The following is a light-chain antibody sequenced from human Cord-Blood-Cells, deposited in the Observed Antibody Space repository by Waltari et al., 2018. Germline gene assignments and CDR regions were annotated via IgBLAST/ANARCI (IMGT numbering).Light chain of an antibody. CDR3: NSRDSSGNHVV. V-gene: IGLV3-19*01. CDR1: SLRSYY. CDR2: GKN. J-gene: IGLJ2*01. Sequence: SSELTQDPAVSVALGQTVRITCQGDSLRSYYARWYQQKPGQAPVLVIYGKNNRPAGIPERFSGSSSGNTASLTITGAQAEDEADDYCNSRDSSGNHVVFGGGTKLTVL.